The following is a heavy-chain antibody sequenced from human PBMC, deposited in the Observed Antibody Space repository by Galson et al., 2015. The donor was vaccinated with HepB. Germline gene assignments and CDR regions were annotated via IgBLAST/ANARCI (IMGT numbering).Heavy chain of an antibody. CDR1: GYTFIGYY. CDR3: TRDLGYGLDV. Sequence: SVKVSCKAFGYTFIGYYIHWVRQAPGQGLEWMGWMNPNSGGIKYARKFQGRVFMTRDTSITTAYMELTRLRSDDTAVYYCTRDLGYGLDVWGRGTTVTVSS. CDR2: MNPNSGGI. V-gene: IGHV1-2*02. J-gene: IGHJ6*02.